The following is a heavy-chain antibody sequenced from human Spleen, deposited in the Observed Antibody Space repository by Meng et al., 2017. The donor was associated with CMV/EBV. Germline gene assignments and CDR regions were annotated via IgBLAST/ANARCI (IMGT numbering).Heavy chain of an antibody. V-gene: IGHV3-53*01. Sequence: GGSLRLSCAASGFAVSDNYMSWVRQSPVKGLEWVSIMYSLGSIYYADSVKGRFTISRDNSKNTLYLPMNNLRAEDTAVYYCATPYWRLRLGEPQDYGMDVWGQGTTVTVSS. D-gene: IGHD3-16*01. J-gene: IGHJ6*02. CDR3: ATPYWRLRLGEPQDYGMDV. CDR2: MYSLGSI. CDR1: GFAVSDNY.